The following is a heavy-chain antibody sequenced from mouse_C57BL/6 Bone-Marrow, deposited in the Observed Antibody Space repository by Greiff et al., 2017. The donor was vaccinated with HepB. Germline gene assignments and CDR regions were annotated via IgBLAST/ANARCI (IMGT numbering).Heavy chain of an antibody. V-gene: IGHV5-4*03. CDR1: GFTFSSYA. J-gene: IGHJ2*01. CDR2: ISDGGSYT. Sequence: EVKVEESGGGLVKPGGSLKLSCAASGFTFSSYAMSWVRQTPEKRLEWVATISDGGSYTYYPDNVKGRFTISRDNAKNNLYLQMSHLKSEDTAMYYCARGTSHWGQGTTLTVSS. CDR3: ARGTSH.